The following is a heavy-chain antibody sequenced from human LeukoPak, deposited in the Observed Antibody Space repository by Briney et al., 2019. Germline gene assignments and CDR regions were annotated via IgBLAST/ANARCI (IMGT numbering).Heavy chain of an antibody. J-gene: IGHJ5*02. Sequence: ASLKVSCKASGYTFTGYYMHWVRQAPGQGLEWMGWINPNSGGTNYAQKFQGRVTMTRDTSISTAYMELSRLRSDDTAVYYCARDFTGYYPNWFDPWGQGTLVTVSS. CDR2: INPNSGGT. CDR1: GYTFTGYY. CDR3: ARDFTGYYPNWFDP. V-gene: IGHV1-2*02. D-gene: IGHD3-9*01.